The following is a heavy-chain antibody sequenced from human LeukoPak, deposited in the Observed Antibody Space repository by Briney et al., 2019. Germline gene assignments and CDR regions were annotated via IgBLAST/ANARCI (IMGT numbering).Heavy chain of an antibody. CDR3: AGSTGGYYYYYMDV. V-gene: IGHV4-61*02. CDR1: GGSLSRGSYY. J-gene: IGHJ6*03. D-gene: IGHD1-14*01. CDR2: IYTSGST. Sequence: PSQTLSLTCTLSGGSLSRGSYYWSWIRQPAGKGLEWIGRIYTSGSTNYNPSLKSRVTISVDTSKNQFSLKLSSVTAADTAVYYCAGSTGGYYYYYMDVWGKGTTVTVSS.